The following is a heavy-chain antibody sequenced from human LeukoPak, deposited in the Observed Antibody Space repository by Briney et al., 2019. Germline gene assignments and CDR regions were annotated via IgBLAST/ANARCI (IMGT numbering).Heavy chain of an antibody. D-gene: IGHD3-10*01. CDR1: GGSISSYY. J-gene: IGHJ6*03. CDR3: ARRGGYGSGSYYSYYYYYMDV. Sequence: SETLSLTCTVSGGSISSYYWSWIRQPPGKGLEWIGYIYYSGSTNYNPSLKSRVTISVDTSKNQFSLKLSSVTAADTAVYYCARRGGYGSGSYYSYYYYYMDVWGKGTTVTVSS. V-gene: IGHV4-59*01. CDR2: IYYSGST.